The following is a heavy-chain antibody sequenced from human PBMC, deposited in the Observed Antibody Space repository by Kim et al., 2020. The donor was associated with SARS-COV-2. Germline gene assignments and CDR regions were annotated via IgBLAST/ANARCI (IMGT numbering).Heavy chain of an antibody. CDR1: GFTFSGSA. CDR2: IRSKANSYAT. D-gene: IGHD4-4*01. Sequence: GGSLRLSCAASGFTFSGSAMHWVRQASGKGLEWVGRIRSKANSYATAYAASVKGRFTISRDDSKNTAYLQMNSLKTEDTAVYYCTRLEVTAYYYYYGMDVWGQGTTVTVSS. J-gene: IGHJ6*02. V-gene: IGHV3-73*01. CDR3: TRLEVTAYYYYYGMDV.